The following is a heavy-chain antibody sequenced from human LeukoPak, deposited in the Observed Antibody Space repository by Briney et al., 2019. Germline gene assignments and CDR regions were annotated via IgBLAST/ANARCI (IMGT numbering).Heavy chain of an antibody. J-gene: IGHJ5*02. CDR3: ARGENTPLSATWVQCLDP. D-gene: IGHD5-24*01. CDR2: IYPVDSET. V-gene: IGHV5-51*06. CDR1: GYGFSNYW. Sequence: GESLKISCEGSGYGFSNYWIAWVRQMPGKGLEWVGLIYPVDSETRYSPSFRGQVLMSADKYINTAYLQWTSLKASDTAMYYCARGENTPLSATWVQCLDPWGQGTLVIVSS.